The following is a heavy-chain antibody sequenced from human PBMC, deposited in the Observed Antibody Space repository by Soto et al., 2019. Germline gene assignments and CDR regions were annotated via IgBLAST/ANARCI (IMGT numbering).Heavy chain of an antibody. D-gene: IGHD2-2*01. V-gene: IGHV1-18*01. J-gene: IGHJ4*02. CDR1: GYIFTMYG. Sequence: QVQLVQSGAEVKKPWAALKVSCLASGYIFTMYGISWVRQAPGQGPEWMGWSSAFNGDRNYEQTLQGRGTLTRDTSTNTAYMELRSLTSDDTAVYYCARDVGDEYCMSASCDGNLDNWGQGTRVTVSS. CDR3: ARDVGDEYCMSASCDGNLDN. CDR2: SSAFNGDR.